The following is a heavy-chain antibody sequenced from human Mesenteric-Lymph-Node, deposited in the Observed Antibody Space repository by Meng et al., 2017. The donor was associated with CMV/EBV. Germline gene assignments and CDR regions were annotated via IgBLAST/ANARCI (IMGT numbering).Heavy chain of an antibody. D-gene: IGHD6-13*01. CDR2: ISAYNGNT. V-gene: IGHV1-18*04. J-gene: IGHJ5*02. CDR1: GYTFTYRY. CDR3: ASRIAAARFDP. Sequence: SCKAAGYTFTYRYLHWVRQAPGQALEWMGWISAYNGNTNYAQKLQGRVTMTTDTSTSTAYMELRSLRSDDTAVYYCASRIAAARFDPWGQGTLVTVSS.